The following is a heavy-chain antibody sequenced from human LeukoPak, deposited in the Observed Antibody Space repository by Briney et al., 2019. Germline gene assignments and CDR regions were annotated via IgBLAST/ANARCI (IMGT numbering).Heavy chain of an antibody. CDR1: GYTFTTYA. J-gene: IGHJ2*01. CDR3: ARVALGSWYFDL. V-gene: IGHV1-18*01. CDR2: ISTYNGNT. Sequence: ASVKVSCKASGYTFTTYAISWVRQAPGQGLEWMGWISTYNGNTNYAQKFQGRVSLTTDTSTSTAYMDLRSLRSDDTAVYHCARVALGSWYFDLWGRGTLVTVSS. D-gene: IGHD2-15*01.